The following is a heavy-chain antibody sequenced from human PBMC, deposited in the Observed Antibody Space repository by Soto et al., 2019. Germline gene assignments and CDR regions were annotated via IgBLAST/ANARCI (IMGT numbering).Heavy chain of an antibody. CDR1: AYTFTSYD. D-gene: IGHD4-17*01. V-gene: IGHV1-8*01. CDR2: MNPNNGNT. CDR3: ARRWTTGEIDY. Sequence: ASVKVSCKAAAYTFTSYDINWVRQATGQDFEWMGWMNPNNGNTAYAQKFQGRVSMTRDTSKSTAFMELSSLTSEDTAVYYCARRWTTGEIDYWGQGTLVTVSS. J-gene: IGHJ4*02.